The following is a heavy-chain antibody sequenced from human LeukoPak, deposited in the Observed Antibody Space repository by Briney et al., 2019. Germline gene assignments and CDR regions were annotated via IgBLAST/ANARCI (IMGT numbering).Heavy chain of an antibody. J-gene: IGHJ3*02. CDR2: INPNSGGT. CDR1: GYTFTGYY. Sequence: EASVKVSCKASGYTFTGYYMHWVRQAPGQGLEWMGWINPNSGGTNYAQKFQGRVTMTRDTSISTAYMELSRLRSDDTAVYYCARDRGTAMVRYNDAFDIWGQGTMVTVSS. CDR3: ARDRGTAMVRYNDAFDI. V-gene: IGHV1-2*02. D-gene: IGHD5-18*01.